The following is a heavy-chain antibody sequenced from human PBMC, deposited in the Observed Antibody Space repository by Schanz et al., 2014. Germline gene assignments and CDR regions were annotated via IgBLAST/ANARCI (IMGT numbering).Heavy chain of an antibody. V-gene: IGHV3-74*02. J-gene: IGHJ4*02. CDR2: IKSDGSST. D-gene: IGHD3-10*01. CDR1: GFTFSSYW. Sequence: EVQLLESGGGLVPPGGSLRLSCAASGFTFSSYWMHWVRQVPGKGLVWVSRIKSDGSSTSYADSVKGRFTISRDNAKNTLYLQMNSLRPEDTAVYYCAKYRGYYRVSGSYRELEYWGQGTLVTVSS. CDR3: AKYRGYYRVSGSYRELEY.